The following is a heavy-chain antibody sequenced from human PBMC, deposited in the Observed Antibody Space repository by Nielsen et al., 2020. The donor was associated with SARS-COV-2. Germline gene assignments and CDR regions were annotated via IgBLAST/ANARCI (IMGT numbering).Heavy chain of an antibody. D-gene: IGHD2-2*01. V-gene: IGHV3-7*02. CDR3: AKVYCSSTSCLWDYYYYYYMDV. J-gene: IGHJ6*03. Sequence: VRQMPGKGLEWVANIKQDGSEKYYADSVKGRFTISGDNSKNTLYLQMNGLRAEDTAVYYCAKVYCSSTSCLWDYYYYYYMDVWGKGTTVTVSS. CDR2: IKQDGSEK.